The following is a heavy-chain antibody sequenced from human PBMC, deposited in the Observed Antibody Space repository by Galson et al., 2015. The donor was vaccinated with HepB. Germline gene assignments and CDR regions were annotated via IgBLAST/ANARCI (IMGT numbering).Heavy chain of an antibody. CDR3: ARGGETVVTPVDY. Sequence: SLRLSCAASGFTFSDYSMNWVRQAPGKGLEWVSSISSGSSYIYYVDSVRGRFTISRDNAKNSLYLQMNSLRAEDTAVYYCARGGETVVTPVDYWGQGTLVTVSS. CDR1: GFTFSDYS. V-gene: IGHV3-21*01. D-gene: IGHD4-23*01. J-gene: IGHJ4*02. CDR2: ISSGSSYI.